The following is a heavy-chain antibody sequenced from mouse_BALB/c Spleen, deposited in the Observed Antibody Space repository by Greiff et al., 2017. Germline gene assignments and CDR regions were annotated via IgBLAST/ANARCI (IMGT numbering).Heavy chain of an antibody. V-gene: IGHV1S22*01. D-gene: IGHD1-1*01. CDR2: IYPGSGST. Sequence: LKQPGSELVRPGASVKLSCKASGYTFTSYWMHWVKQRPGQGLEWIGNIYPGSGSTNYDEKFKSKATLTVDTSSSTAYMQLSSLTSEDSAVYYCSLLRRFAYWGQGTLVTVSA. J-gene: IGHJ3*01. CDR1: GYTFTSYW. CDR3: SLLRRFAY.